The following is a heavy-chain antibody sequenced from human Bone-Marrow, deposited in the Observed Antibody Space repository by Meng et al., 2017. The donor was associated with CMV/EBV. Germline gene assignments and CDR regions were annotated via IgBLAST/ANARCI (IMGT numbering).Heavy chain of an antibody. Sequence: GGSLRLSCAASGFTFSSYWMHWVRQAPGKGLVWVSRINSDGSSTSYADSVKGRFTMTRDNAKNTLYMQMNSLRAEDTTVYYCARTCGRNWVDAWGQGILVTVSS. V-gene: IGHV3-74*01. CDR2: INSDGSST. J-gene: IGHJ5*01. D-gene: IGHD2-21*01. CDR3: ARTCGRNWVDA. CDR1: GFTFSSYW.